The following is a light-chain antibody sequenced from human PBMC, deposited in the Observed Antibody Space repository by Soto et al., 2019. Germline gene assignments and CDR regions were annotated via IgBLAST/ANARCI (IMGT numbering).Light chain of an antibody. Sequence: QSVLTQPPSVSGAPGQRVTISCTGSSSNIGAGYDVHWYQQLPGTAPKLLIYGNSNRPSWVPDRFSGSKSGTSASLAITGLQAEDEADYYCQSYDSSVSGYVVFGGGTKLTVL. CDR1: SSNIGAGYD. J-gene: IGLJ2*01. CDR3: QSYDSSVSGYVV. CDR2: GNS. V-gene: IGLV1-40*01.